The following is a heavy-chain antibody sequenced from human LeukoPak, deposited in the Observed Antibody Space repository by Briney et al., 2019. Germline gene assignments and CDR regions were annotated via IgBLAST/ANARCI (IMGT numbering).Heavy chain of an antibody. Sequence: PGRSLRLSCAASGFTFDDYAMHWVRQAPGKGLEWASGISWNSGSIGYADSVKGRFTISRDNAKNSLYLQMNSLRAEDTALYYCAKGAIAVAGTFYFDYWGQGTLVTVSS. V-gene: IGHV3-9*01. CDR2: ISWNSGSI. CDR3: AKGAIAVAGTFYFDY. D-gene: IGHD6-19*01. CDR1: GFTFDDYA. J-gene: IGHJ4*02.